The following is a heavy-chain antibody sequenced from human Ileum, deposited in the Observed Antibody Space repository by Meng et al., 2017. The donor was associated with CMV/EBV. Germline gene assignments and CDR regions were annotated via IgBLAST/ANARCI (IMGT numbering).Heavy chain of an antibody. CDR1: GLTFGDHA. Sequence: GGSLRLSCTASGLTFGDHAMSWVRQAPGKGLEWVGFIRVKAYGGTTEYAASVKGRFTISRDDSKSIAYLQMNSLKTEDTAVYYCASHRYAANYYSDYWAQGMLVTVSS. CDR2: IRVKAYGGTT. CDR3: ASHRYAANYYSDY. D-gene: IGHD3-16*02. V-gene: IGHV3-49*04. J-gene: IGHJ4*02.